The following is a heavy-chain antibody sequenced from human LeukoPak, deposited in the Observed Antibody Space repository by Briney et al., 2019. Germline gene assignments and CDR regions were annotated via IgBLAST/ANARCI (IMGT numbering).Heavy chain of an antibody. Sequence: SETLSLTCTVSGASISSYYWSWIRQPAGKGLEWIGRTYTSGSINYNPSLKSRVTMSVDTSKNQFSLKLSSVTAADTAVYFCARDPYCTGGSCYHRFDYWGQGTLVTVSS. J-gene: IGHJ4*02. CDR3: ARDPYCTGGSCYHRFDY. D-gene: IGHD2-15*01. CDR2: TYTSGSI. V-gene: IGHV4-4*07. CDR1: GASISSYY.